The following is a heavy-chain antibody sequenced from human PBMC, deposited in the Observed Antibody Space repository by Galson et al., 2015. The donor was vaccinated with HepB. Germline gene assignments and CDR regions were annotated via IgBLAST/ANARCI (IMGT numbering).Heavy chain of an antibody. V-gene: IGHV1-18*01. CDR2: ISAYNGNT. CDR1: GYTFTSYT. J-gene: IGHJ4*02. CDR3: ARGSSVYTNYTPVDY. Sequence: SVKVSCKTSGYTFTSYTISWVRQAPGQGLEWMGWISAYNGNTNYAQKLQGRVTMTTDTSTGTAYMELRSLRSDDSAVYYCARGSSVYTNYTPVDYWGQGTPVTVSS. D-gene: IGHD4-11*01.